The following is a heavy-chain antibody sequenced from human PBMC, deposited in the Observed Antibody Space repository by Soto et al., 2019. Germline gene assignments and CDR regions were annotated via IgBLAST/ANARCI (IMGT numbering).Heavy chain of an antibody. D-gene: IGHD5-12*01. V-gene: IGHV4-59*01. CDR3: ARRSGYDFSLFDY. J-gene: IGHJ4*02. CDR1: GGSISSYY. CDR2: IYYSGST. Sequence: SETLSLTCTVSGGSISSYYWSWIRQPPGKGLEWIGYIYYSGSTNYNPSLKSRVTISVDTSKNQFSLKLSSVTAADTAVYYCARRSGYDFSLFDYWGQGTLVTVSS.